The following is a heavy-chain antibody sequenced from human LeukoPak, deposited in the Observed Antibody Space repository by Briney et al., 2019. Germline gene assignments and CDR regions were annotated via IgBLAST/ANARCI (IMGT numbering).Heavy chain of an antibody. J-gene: IGHJ4*02. CDR3: AAVVVTVEAFDY. D-gene: IGHD2-21*02. CDR1: GFTFSDYW. CDR2: INSDGRST. Sequence: PGGSLRLSCGASGFTFSDYWMHWVRQAPGKGLVWVSRINSDGRSTGYADSVKGRFTISRDNADNTLYLQMNSLRGEDTAVYYCAAVVVTVEAFDYWGQGTLVTVSS. V-gene: IGHV3-74*01.